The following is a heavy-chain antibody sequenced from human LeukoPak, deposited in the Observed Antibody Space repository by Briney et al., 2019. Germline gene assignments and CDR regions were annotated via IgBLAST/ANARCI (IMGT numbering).Heavy chain of an antibody. J-gene: IGHJ3*02. D-gene: IGHD2-2*01. V-gene: IGHV1-18*01. CDR2: ISAYNGNT. CDR1: GYTFKSYG. Sequence: ASVKVSCKASGYTFKSYGISWVRQAPGQGLEWMGWISAYNGNTNYAQKLQGRVTMTTDTSTSTASMELRSLRSDDTAVYYCARLTVPIVVVPAAILLVGATTGAFDIWGQGTMVTVSS. CDR3: ARLTVPIVVVPAAILLVGATTGAFDI.